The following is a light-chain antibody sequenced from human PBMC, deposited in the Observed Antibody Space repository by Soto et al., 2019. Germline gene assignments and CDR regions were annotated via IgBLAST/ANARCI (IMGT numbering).Light chain of an antibody. Sequence: IQITQSPSTLSGYLGDRVTITWRASQTIRSWLAWYQQTKGKSPKLLIYKASTLKSGVPSRFRGSGSRTEFTLTISRLQPDDFETDYCQHYNSYSEAFGQGTKVDI. CDR2: KAS. CDR1: QTIRSW. CDR3: QHYNSYSEA. J-gene: IGKJ1*01. V-gene: IGKV1-5*03.